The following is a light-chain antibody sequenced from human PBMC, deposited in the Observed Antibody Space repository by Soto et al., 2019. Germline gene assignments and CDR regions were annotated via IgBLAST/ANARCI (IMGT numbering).Light chain of an antibody. J-gene: IGLJ2*01. CDR2: EVT. CDR3: GSYTSRSNLVV. CDR1: SSDVGSYNY. Sequence: QSALTQPASVSGSPGQSITISCTGTSSDVGSYNYVSWYQQHPGKAPKLIIYEVTYRPSGVFNRFSGSKSGNTASLTISGLQAEDEAHYYCGSYTSRSNLVVFGGGTKLTVL. V-gene: IGLV2-14*01.